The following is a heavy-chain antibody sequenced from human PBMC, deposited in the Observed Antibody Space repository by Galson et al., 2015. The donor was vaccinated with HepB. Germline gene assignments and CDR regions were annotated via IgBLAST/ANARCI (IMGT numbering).Heavy chain of an antibody. CDR2: ISGYSGDT. Sequence: SVKVSCKASGYTFSSYGISWVRQAPGQGPEWMGWISGYSGDTNYAQSFQGRVTMTTDTSTSTAYMELRSLRSDDTAVYYCATDRSGYHFFDYWGQGTLVIVSS. D-gene: IGHD3-22*01. V-gene: IGHV1-18*01. CDR3: ATDRSGYHFFDY. J-gene: IGHJ4*02. CDR1: GYTFSSYG.